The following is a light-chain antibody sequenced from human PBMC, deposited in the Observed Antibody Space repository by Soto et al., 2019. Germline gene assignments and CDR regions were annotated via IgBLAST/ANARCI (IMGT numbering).Light chain of an antibody. CDR2: GAS. CDR1: QSVGSN. Sequence: IVMTQSPATLSVSPGERATLSCRASQSVGSNLAWYQQKPGQAPRLLIYGASTRATGIPARFSGSGSGTEFTLTISSLQSEDFAVYYCQQYNNWPPWTFGQGTKVDIK. J-gene: IGKJ1*01. V-gene: IGKV3-15*01. CDR3: QQYNNWPPWT.